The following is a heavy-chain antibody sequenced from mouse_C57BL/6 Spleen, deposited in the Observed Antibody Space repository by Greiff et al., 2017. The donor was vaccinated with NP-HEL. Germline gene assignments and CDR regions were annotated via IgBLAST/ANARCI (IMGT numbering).Heavy chain of an antibody. V-gene: IGHV1-31*01. J-gene: IGHJ1*03. Sequence: VQLQQSGPELVKPGASVKISCKASGYSFTGYYMHWVKQSHGNILDWIGYIYPYNGVSSYNQKFKGKATLTVSKSSSTAYMELRSLTSEDYAVYDCALVTGDWYFDVWGTGTAVTVAS. D-gene: IGHD2-5*01. CDR3: ALVTGDWYFDV. CDR2: IYPYNGVS. CDR1: GYSFTGYY.